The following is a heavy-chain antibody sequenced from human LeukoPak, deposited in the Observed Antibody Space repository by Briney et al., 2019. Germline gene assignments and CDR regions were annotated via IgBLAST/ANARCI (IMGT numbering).Heavy chain of an antibody. CDR3: AGAPAGSLEWLSPFDY. CDR2: IYASGST. Sequence: PSETLSLTCTVSDGAITGYYWSWIRQPAGKGLEWIGRIYASGSTNYNPSLKYRVTITADTSKNQLSLKLSSVTAADTAVYYCAGAPAGSLEWLSPFDYWGQGTLVTVSS. V-gene: IGHV4-4*07. J-gene: IGHJ4*02. CDR1: DGAITGYY. D-gene: IGHD3-3*01.